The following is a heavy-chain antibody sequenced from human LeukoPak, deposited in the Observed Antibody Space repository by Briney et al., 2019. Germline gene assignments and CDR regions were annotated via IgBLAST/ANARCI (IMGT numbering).Heavy chain of an antibody. CDR3: AKGSQGVAGSDY. CDR1: GFTVSSNY. Sequence: GGSLRLSCAASGFTVSSNYMSWVRQAPGKGLEWVSVIYSGGSTYYADSVKGRFTISRDNSKNTLYLQMNSLRAEDTALYYCAKGSQGVAGSDYWGQGTLVTVSS. J-gene: IGHJ4*02. V-gene: IGHV3-53*05. CDR2: IYSGGST. D-gene: IGHD6-19*01.